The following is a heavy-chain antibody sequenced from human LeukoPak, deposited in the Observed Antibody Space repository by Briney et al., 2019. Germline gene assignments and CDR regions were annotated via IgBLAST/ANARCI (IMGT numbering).Heavy chain of an antibody. V-gene: IGHV3-23*01. CDR3: ARRDIVVVVSASDY. D-gene: IGHD2-15*01. CDR2: ISGSGGST. CDR1: GFTFSSYG. Sequence: GGSLRLSCAASGFTFSSYGMSWVRQAPGKGLEWVSAISGSGGSTYYADSVKGRFTISRDNSKNTVYLQMNSLRVDDTAVYYCARRDIVVVVSASDYWGQGTLVTVSS. J-gene: IGHJ4*02.